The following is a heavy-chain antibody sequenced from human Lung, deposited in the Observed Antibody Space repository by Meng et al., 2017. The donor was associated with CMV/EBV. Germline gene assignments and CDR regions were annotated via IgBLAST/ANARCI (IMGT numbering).Heavy chain of an antibody. J-gene: IGHJ2*01. CDR2: ISSDGDDK. CDR1: GFTFSRSA. V-gene: IGHV3-30-3*01. CDR3: ARDDTDD. Sequence: GESLKISCAASGFTFSRSAIHWIRQAPGKGLEWVAVISSDGDDKYYADSVKGRFTISRDNSKNRLYLQMNSLRVEDTAIYYCARDDTDDWGRGTLVTVSS.